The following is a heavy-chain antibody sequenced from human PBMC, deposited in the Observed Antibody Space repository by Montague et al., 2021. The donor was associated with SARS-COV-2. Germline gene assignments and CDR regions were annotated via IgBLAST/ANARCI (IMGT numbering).Heavy chain of an antibody. Sequence: SLRLSCAASGFTFSSYSMNWVRQAPGKGLEWVSSISGSSSYIYYADSVKGRFTISRDNAKNSLYLQMNSLRAEDTAVYYCARDYDSSGYLPSYFDYWGQGTLVTVSS. CDR3: ARDYDSSGYLPSYFDY. CDR2: ISGSSSYI. J-gene: IGHJ4*02. D-gene: IGHD3-22*01. V-gene: IGHV3-21*01. CDR1: GFTFSSYS.